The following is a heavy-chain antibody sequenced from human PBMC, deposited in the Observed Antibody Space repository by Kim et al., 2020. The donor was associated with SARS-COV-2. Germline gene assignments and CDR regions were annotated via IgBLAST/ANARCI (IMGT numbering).Heavy chain of an antibody. V-gene: IGHV4-59*01. CDR3: AREPDYGDYFDY. Sequence: NYTPTPRRRITRSVDTSKNQFSLKLSSVTAADTAVYYCAREPDYGDYFDYWGQGTLVTVSS. J-gene: IGHJ4*02. D-gene: IGHD4-17*01.